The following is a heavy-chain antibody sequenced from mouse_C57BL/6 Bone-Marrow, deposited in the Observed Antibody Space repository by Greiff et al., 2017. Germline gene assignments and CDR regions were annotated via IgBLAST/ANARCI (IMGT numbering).Heavy chain of an antibody. V-gene: IGHV5-6*01. J-gene: IGHJ3*01. D-gene: IGHD2-2*01. CDR3: ARRTMVTGFAY. CDR1: GFIFSRYG. CDR2: ISSGGSYS. Sequence: EVQRVESGGDLVKPGGSLKLSCAASGFIFSRYGMSWVPQTPDRRLEWVATISSGGSYSYYPDSVKGGFTISRDNAKNTLYLQMSSLKSEDTAMYYCARRTMVTGFAYWGQGTLVTVSA.